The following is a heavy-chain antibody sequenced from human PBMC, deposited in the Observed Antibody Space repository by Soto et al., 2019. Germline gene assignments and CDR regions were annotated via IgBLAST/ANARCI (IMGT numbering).Heavy chain of an antibody. CDR1: GFTFSSYA. V-gene: IGHV3-23*01. CDR3: AKDRKVRFLVWLLRYEFDY. CDR2: ISGSGGST. Sequence: GGSLRLSCAASGFTFSSYAMSWVRQAPGKGLEWVSAISGSGGSTYYADSVKGRFTISRDNSKNTLYLQMNSLRAEDTAVYYCAKDRKVRFLVWLLRYEFDYWGQGTLVTVSS. J-gene: IGHJ4*02. D-gene: IGHD3-3*01.